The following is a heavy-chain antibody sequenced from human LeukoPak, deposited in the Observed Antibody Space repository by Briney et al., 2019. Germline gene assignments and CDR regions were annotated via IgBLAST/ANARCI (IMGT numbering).Heavy chain of an antibody. CDR2: INDSGST. CDR3: ARGGAHYYDSSGYPTPFDP. CDR1: GGSFSGYY. J-gene: IGHJ5*02. Sequence: RSSETLSLTCAVDGGSFSGYYWNWIRQPPGKGLEWIGEINDSGSTNYNPSLKSRVTISVDTCKNQFSLKLSSVTAADTAVYYCARGGAHYYDSSGYPTPFDPWGQGTLVTVSS. D-gene: IGHD3-22*01. V-gene: IGHV4-34*01.